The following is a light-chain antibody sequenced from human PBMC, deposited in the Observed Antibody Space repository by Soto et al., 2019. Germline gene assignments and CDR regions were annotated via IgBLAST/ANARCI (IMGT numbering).Light chain of an antibody. CDR3: SSYTSSSTLYV. J-gene: IGLJ1*01. CDR2: DVS. Sequence: QSALTQPASVSGSPGQSITISCTGTSSDDDGYNYVSWYQQHPGKAPKLMIYDVSNRPSGVSNRFSGSKSGNTASLTISGLQAEDEADYYCSSYTSSSTLYVFGTGTKVTV. CDR1: SSDDDGYNY. V-gene: IGLV2-14*01.